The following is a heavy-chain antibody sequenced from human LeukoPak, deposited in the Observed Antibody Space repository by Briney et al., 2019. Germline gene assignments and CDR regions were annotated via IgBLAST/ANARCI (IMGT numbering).Heavy chain of an antibody. D-gene: IGHD2/OR15-2a*01. J-gene: IGHJ4*02. CDR2: ISTYNGRT. Sequence: GASVKFSCKASNYTFISYSITWVRQAPGQGLEWMGWISTYNGRTNYAPNFQDRVTMTSDRSTSTAYMELRSLRTDDTAVYYCARLNSTHLFDTIYHQLDYWGQGALVTVSS. CDR3: ARLNSTHLFDTIYHQLDY. CDR1: NYTFISYS. V-gene: IGHV1-18*01.